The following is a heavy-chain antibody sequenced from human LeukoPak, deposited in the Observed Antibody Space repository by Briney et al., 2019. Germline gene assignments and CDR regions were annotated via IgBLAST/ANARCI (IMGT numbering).Heavy chain of an antibody. Sequence: PSETLSLTCAVYGGSFSGYYWSWIRQPPGKGLEWIGEINHSGSTNYNPSLKSRVTISVDTSKNQFSLKLSSVTAADTAVYYCASMREWLSNYYYYGMDVWGQGTTVTVSS. V-gene: IGHV4-34*01. D-gene: IGHD3-3*01. CDR1: GGSFSGYY. CDR2: INHSGST. CDR3: ASMREWLSNYYYYGMDV. J-gene: IGHJ6*02.